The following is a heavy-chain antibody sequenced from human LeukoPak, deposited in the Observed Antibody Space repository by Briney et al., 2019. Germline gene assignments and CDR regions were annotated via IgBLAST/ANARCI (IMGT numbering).Heavy chain of an antibody. D-gene: IGHD3-22*01. CDR3: ARVTYYYDSSGYYDAFDI. CDR1: GFTFSSYR. Sequence: PGGSLRLSCAASGFTFSSYRMSWVRQAPGKGLEWVANIKQDGSEKYYVDSVKGRFTISRDNAKNSLYLQMNSLRAEDTAVYYCARVTYYYDSSGYYDAFDIWGQGTMVTVSS. J-gene: IGHJ3*02. V-gene: IGHV3-7*01. CDR2: IKQDGSEK.